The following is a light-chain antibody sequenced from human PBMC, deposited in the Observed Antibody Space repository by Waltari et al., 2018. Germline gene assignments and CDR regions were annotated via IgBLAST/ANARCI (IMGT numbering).Light chain of an antibody. J-gene: IGLJ1*01. V-gene: IGLV2-11*01. CDR3: CSYAGTYTYV. CDR2: DVT. Sequence: QSALTQPRSVSGSPGQSVTISCTGTSRDVGASQYVSWFQQHPGGAPKLLIFDVTERPSGVPDRFPGSKSANTASLTISGLQPDDEADYYCCSYAGTYTYVFGPGTSVTVL. CDR1: SRDVGASQY.